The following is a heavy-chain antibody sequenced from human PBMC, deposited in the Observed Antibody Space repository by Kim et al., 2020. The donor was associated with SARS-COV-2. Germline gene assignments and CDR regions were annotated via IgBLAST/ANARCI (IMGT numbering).Heavy chain of an antibody. CDR3: ARGITIFGVVIMYYYYYMDV. Sequence: GGSLRLSCAASGFTFSDYYMSWIRQAPGKGLEWVSYISSSGSTIYYADSVKGRFTISRDNAKNSLYLQMNSLRAEDTAVYYCARGITIFGVVIMYYYYYMDVWGQGTTVTVSS. D-gene: IGHD3-3*01. CDR1: GFTFSDYY. V-gene: IGHV3-11*01. CDR2: ISSSGSTI. J-gene: IGHJ6*03.